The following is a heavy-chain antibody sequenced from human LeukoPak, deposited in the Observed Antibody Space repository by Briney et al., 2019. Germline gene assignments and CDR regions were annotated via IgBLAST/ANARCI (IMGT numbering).Heavy chain of an antibody. CDR2: ISSSSSYI. CDR1: GFTFSSYS. J-gene: IGHJ1*01. V-gene: IGHV3-21*06. Sequence: GGSLRLSCAASGFTFSSYSMNWVRHAPGRGVGCVSSISSSSSYIYYADSVKGRFTISRDNAKNSLYLQMNSLRAEDTPVYYCARVADSIDAEYFQHGGQGTLVTVSS. CDR3: ARVADSIDAEYFQH. D-gene: IGHD4-11*01.